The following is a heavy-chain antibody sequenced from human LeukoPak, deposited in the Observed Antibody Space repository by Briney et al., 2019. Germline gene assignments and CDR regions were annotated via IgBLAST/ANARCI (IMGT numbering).Heavy chain of an antibody. CDR2: MNHSGST. V-gene: IGHV4-34*01. D-gene: IGHD3-10*01. Sequence: SETLSLTCAVYGGPFTANYWSWIRQPPGKGLEWIGEMNHSGSTNYNPSLKSRVTISVDTSKKQLSLKLTSVSAADTAVYYCARSLWFGELYNWGQGTLVTVSS. CDR3: ARSLWFGELYN. CDR1: GGPFTANY. J-gene: IGHJ4*02.